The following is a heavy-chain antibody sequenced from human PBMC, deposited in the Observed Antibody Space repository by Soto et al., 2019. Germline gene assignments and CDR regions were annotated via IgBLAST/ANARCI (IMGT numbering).Heavy chain of an antibody. V-gene: IGHV3-53*02. J-gene: IGHJ4*02. Sequence: EVQLVETGGGLIQPGGSLRLSCAASGFTVSSNYMNWVRQAPGKGLEWLSIIYSDGTTNYADAVKGRFSISRDNFKNTLYLQMNNLRAEDTAVYYCAIFSNWGQGTLVTVSS. CDR2: IYSDGTT. CDR1: GFTVSSNY. CDR3: AIFSN. D-gene: IGHD2-2*01.